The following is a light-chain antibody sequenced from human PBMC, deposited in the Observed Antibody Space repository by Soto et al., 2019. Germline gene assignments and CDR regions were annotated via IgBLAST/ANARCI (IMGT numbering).Light chain of an antibody. CDR2: GVS. J-gene: IGLJ1*01. CDR3: NSYTSSGTYV. CDR1: SSDVGGYNY. Sequence: QSALTQPASVSGSPGQSITISCTGTSSDVGGYNYVSWYQQHPGKAPKLMIYGVSNRPSGVYSRFSGSKSGNTASLTISGLQAEDEAEYYCNSYTSSGTYVFGTGTKVTVL. V-gene: IGLV2-14*01.